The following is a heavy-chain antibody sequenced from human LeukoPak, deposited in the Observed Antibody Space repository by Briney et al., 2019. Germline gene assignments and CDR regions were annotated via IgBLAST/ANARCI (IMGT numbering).Heavy chain of an antibody. J-gene: IGHJ4*02. CDR1: GYTFTSYG. D-gene: IGHD5-12*01. CDR3: ARDRERDGYNYRDFDY. Sequence: ASVKVSCKASGYTFTSYGISWVRKAPGQGLEWMGWISAYNGNTNYAQKLQGRVTMTTDTSTSTAYMELRSLRSDDTAVYYCARDRERDGYNYRDFDYWGQGTLVTVSS. CDR2: ISAYNGNT. V-gene: IGHV1-18*01.